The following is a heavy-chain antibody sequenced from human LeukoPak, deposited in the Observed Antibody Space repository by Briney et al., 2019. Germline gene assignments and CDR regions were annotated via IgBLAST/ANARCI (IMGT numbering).Heavy chain of an antibody. J-gene: IGHJ4*02. D-gene: IGHD3-10*01. Sequence: GGSLRLSCAASGFTFSSYWMSWVRQAPGKGLEWVANIKQDGSEKYYVDSVKGRFTISRDNAKNSLYLQMNSLRAEDTAVYYCARDMVRGVAPTPLDYWGQGTLVTVSS. CDR3: ARDMVRGVAPTPLDY. CDR2: IKQDGSEK. CDR1: GFTFSSYW. V-gene: IGHV3-7*01.